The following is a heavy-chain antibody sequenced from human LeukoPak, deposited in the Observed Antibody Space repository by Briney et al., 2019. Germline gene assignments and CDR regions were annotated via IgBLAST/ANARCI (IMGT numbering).Heavy chain of an antibody. CDR2: IDPSDSYT. CDR3: ARQPEGTWFDP. V-gene: IGHV5-10-1*01. D-gene: IGHD1-1*01. Sequence: GESLLISGQGSGYSFTSYWISWVRQLPGKGLEWMGRIDPSDSYTNYSPSFQGHVTISADKSISTAYLQWSSLKASDTAMYYCARQPEGTWFDPWGQGTLVTVSS. CDR1: GYSFTSYW. J-gene: IGHJ5*02.